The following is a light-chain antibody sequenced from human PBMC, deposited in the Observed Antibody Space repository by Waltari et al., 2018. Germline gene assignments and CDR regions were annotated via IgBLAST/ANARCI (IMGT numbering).Light chain of an antibody. CDR1: SSDVGKYNL. V-gene: IGLV2-23*02. CDR2: EVT. J-gene: IGLJ2*01. Sequence: QSALTQPASVSGSPGQSLTISCTGTSSDVGKYNLVPWYQQHPGKVPKVMIYEVTKRPSGVSNRFSGSKSGNTASLTISGLQAEDEADYYCCSYAGSGIVIFGGGTKLTVL. CDR3: CSYAGSGIVI.